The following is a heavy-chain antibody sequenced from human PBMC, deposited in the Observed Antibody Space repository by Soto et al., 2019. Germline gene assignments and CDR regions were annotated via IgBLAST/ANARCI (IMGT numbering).Heavy chain of an antibody. CDR2: ISHDGSNK. Sequence: GGSLRLSCAASGFTFSSYAMHWVRQAPGKGLEWVGGISHDGSNKNYADSVKGRFTISRDNSKNTLYLQMNSLRVEDTAVYYCANMAAAGTGWGQGTLVTVSS. J-gene: IGHJ4*02. CDR3: ANMAAAGTG. D-gene: IGHD6-13*01. V-gene: IGHV3-30-3*01. CDR1: GFTFSSYA.